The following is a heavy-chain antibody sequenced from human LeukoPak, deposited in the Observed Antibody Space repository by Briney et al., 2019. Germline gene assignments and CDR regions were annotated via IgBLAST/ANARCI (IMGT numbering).Heavy chain of an antibody. CDR3: ARDGRITIPNDFWSGYYSPIMDV. CDR1: GGSISSGDYH. V-gene: IGHV4-30-4*08. Sequence: SETLSLTCTVSGGSISSGDYHWSWIRQPPGKGLEWIGYIYYSGSTYYNPSLKSRVTISVDTSKNQFSLKLSSVTAADTAVYYCARDGRITIPNDFWSGYYSPIMDVWGKGTTVTVSS. CDR2: IYYSGST. J-gene: IGHJ6*03. D-gene: IGHD3-3*01.